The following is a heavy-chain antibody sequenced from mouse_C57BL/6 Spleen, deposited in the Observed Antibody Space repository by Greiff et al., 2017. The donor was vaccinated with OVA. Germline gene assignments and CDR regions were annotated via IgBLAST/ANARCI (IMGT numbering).Heavy chain of an antibody. Sequence: EVKLMESGGGLVKPGGSLKLSCAASGFTFSSYAMSWVRQTPEKRLAWVATISDGGSYTYYPDNVKGRFTISRDNAKNNLYLQMSHLKSEDTAMYYCAREGLHFDYWGQGTTRTVSS. CDR2: ISDGGSYT. CDR3: AREGLHFDY. J-gene: IGHJ2*01. CDR1: GFTFSSYA. V-gene: IGHV5-4*01. D-gene: IGHD2-13*01.